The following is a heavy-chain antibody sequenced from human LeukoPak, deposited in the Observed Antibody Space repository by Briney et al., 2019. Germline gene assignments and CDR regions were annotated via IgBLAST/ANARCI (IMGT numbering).Heavy chain of an antibody. Sequence: GSLRLSRAASGFTFSSYSMNWVRQAPGKGLEWVSYISSSSTIYYADSVKGRFTISRDNAKNSLYLQMNSLRAEDTAVYYCAREQWLVPFDYWGQGTLVTVSS. D-gene: IGHD6-19*01. CDR1: GFTFSSYS. V-gene: IGHV3-48*01. CDR2: ISSSSTI. CDR3: AREQWLVPFDY. J-gene: IGHJ4*02.